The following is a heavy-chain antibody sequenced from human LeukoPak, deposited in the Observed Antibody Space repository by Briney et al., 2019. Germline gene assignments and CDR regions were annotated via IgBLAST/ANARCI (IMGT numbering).Heavy chain of an antibody. CDR3: AKGTSSTIFRLEFDF. Sequence: PGRSLRLSCAASGFKFEDYAMNWVRQAPEKGLEWVASINWNGNDIVYADSVKGRFTISRDNAKKSVFLQMTSLRTEDVALYYCAKGTSSTIFRLEFDFWGQGTLVTVSS. D-gene: IGHD3-3*01. J-gene: IGHJ4*02. CDR1: GFKFEDYA. V-gene: IGHV3-9*03. CDR2: INWNGNDI.